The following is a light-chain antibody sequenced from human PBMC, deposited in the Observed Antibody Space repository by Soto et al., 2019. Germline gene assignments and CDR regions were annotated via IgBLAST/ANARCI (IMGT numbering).Light chain of an antibody. Sequence: EIVLTQSPAILSLSPGERATLSCRASQSVSRHLAWYQQKPGQAPRLLIYDASNRATGIPARFSGSGSGTDFTLTISSLEPEDFAVYYCQQRNNWPPVTFGGGTKVEIK. J-gene: IGKJ4*01. CDR1: QSVSRH. CDR2: DAS. V-gene: IGKV3-11*01. CDR3: QQRNNWPPVT.